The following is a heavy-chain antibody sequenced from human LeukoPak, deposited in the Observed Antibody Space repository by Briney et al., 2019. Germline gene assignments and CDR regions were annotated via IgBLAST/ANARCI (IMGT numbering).Heavy chain of an antibody. CDR1: GFTFSSYS. D-gene: IGHD3-10*01. Sequence: GGSLRLSCAASGFTFSSYSMNWVRQAPGKGLEWVSYISSSSSTIYYADSVKGRFTISRDNAKNSLYLQMNSLRAEDTAVYYCAVLGMVRGGSRDAFDIWGQGTMVTVSS. CDR2: ISSSSSTI. CDR3: AVLGMVRGGSRDAFDI. V-gene: IGHV3-48*01. J-gene: IGHJ3*02.